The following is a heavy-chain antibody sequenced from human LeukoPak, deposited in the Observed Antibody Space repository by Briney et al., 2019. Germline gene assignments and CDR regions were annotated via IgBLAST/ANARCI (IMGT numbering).Heavy chain of an antibody. J-gene: IGHJ6*03. Sequence: GASVKVSCKASGYTFTGYYMHWVRQAPGQGLEWMGWINPNSGGTNYAQKFQGRVTMTRDTSISTAYMELSRLRSDDTAVYYCARGSRVRVATTYYYYYMDVWGKGTTVTVSS. CDR2: INPNSGGT. CDR3: ARGSRVRVATTYYYYYMDV. D-gene: IGHD5-12*01. CDR1: GYTFTGYY. V-gene: IGHV1-2*02.